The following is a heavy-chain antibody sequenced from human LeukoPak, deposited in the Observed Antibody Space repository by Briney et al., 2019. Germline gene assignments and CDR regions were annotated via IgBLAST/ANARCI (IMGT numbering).Heavy chain of an antibody. CDR2: INHSGST. Sequence: SETLSLTCAVYGGSFSGYYWSWIRQTPGKGLEWIGEINHSGSTNYNPSLKSRVTISVDTSKNQFSLKLSSVTAADTAVYYCARVVVYCSGGSCYPRFDPWGQGTLVTVSS. CDR1: GGSFSGYY. D-gene: IGHD2-15*01. CDR3: ARVVVYCSGGSCYPRFDP. J-gene: IGHJ5*02. V-gene: IGHV4-34*01.